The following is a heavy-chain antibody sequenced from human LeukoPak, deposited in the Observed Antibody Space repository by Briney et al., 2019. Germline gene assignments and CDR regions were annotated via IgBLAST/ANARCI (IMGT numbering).Heavy chain of an antibody. CDR2: IYSGGST. CDR1: GFTVSSNY. V-gene: IGHV3-53*01. Sequence: QTGGSLRLSCAASGFTVSSNYMSWVRQAPGKGLEWVSVIYSGGSTYYADSVKGRFTISRDNSKNTLYLQMNSLRAEDTAVYYCARLGLSEVTNPNYAFDIWGQGTMVTVSS. CDR3: ARLGLSEVTNPNYAFDI. J-gene: IGHJ3*02. D-gene: IGHD3-16*02.